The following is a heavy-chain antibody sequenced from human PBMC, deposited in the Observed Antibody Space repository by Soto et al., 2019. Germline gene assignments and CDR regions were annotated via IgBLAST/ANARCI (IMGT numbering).Heavy chain of an antibody. CDR1: GYTFTSYG. V-gene: IGHV1-18*01. CDR2: ISAYNGNT. CDR3: ARADLSDYGDYISWLDP. J-gene: IGHJ5*02. Sequence: ASVKVSCKASGYTFTSYGISWVRQAPGQGLEWMGWISAYNGNTNYAQKLQGRVTMTTDTSTSTAYMELRSLRSDDTAVYYCARADLSDYGDYISWLDPWGQGTLVTVYS. D-gene: IGHD4-17*01.